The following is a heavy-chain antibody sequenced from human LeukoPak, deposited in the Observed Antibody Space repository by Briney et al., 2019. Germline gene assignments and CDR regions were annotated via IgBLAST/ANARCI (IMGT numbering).Heavy chain of an antibody. CDR1: GFTFITYA. D-gene: IGHD6-6*01. CDR2: ISSNGCST. J-gene: IGHJ4*02. Sequence: GGSLRLSCSASGFTFITYAMHWVRQAPGKGLEYVSAISSNGCSTYYADFVKGRFTISRDNSKKTLYLQMSSLRAEDTAIYYCVKGGAYTTSSNFDYWGQGTLVTVSS. V-gene: IGHV3-64D*06. CDR3: VKGGAYTTSSNFDY.